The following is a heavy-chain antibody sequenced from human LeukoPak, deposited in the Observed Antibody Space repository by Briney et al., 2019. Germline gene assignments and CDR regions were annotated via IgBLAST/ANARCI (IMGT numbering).Heavy chain of an antibody. CDR3: AKGSSQFQSKYSSSWYRGGYYFDY. CDR2: ISGSGGST. Sequence: PGGSLRLSCAASGFTFSSYAMSWVRQAPGKGLEWVSAISGSGGSTYYADSVKGRFTISRDNSKNTLYLQMNSLRAEDTAVYYCAKGSSQFQSKYSSSWYRGGYYFDYWGQGTLVTVSS. J-gene: IGHJ4*02. CDR1: GFTFSSYA. D-gene: IGHD6-13*01. V-gene: IGHV3-23*01.